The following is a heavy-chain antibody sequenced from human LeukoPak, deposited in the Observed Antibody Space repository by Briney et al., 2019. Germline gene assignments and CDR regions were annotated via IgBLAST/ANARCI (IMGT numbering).Heavy chain of an antibody. CDR2: IKSRTDGGTT. V-gene: IGHV3-15*01. Sequence: PGGSLRLSCAASGFTFSSAWMTWVRQTPGKGLEWVGHIKSRTDGGTTDYAAPVKGRFTVSRDDSKNTVYLQMYSLKTEDSAVYYCATEFYRNGYNYWGQGTLVTVSS. J-gene: IGHJ4*02. CDR3: ATEFYRNGYNY. CDR1: GFTFSSAW. D-gene: IGHD5-24*01.